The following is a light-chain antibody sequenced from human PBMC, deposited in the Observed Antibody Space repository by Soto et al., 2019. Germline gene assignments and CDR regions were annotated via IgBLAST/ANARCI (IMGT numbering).Light chain of an antibody. J-gene: IGLJ2*01. V-gene: IGLV2-23*02. Sequence: QSALTQPASVSGSPGQSITISCTGTSSDVGRYNLVSWYQQHPGKAPKLIIYVDSKWPSVVTDRFSGSKSGNTGSLAISGLQADDEADYYCCSYAGGTTFVVFGGGTKLTVL. CDR3: CSYAGGTTFVV. CDR1: SSDVGRYNL. CDR2: VDS.